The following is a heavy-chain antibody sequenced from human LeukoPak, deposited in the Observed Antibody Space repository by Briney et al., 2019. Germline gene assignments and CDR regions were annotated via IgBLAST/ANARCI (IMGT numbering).Heavy chain of an antibody. Sequence: PGGSLKVSCKGSGYSFTSYWIGWVRQMPGKGLEWLGIIYPGDSDTIYSPSLQGQVTISADKSITTDYLQWSSLKASDTAMYYCARRENYDFWSGYQNWLDLWGQGTLVTVSS. CDR3: ARRENYDFWSGYQNWLDL. V-gene: IGHV5-51*03. D-gene: IGHD3-3*01. CDR1: GYSFTSYW. J-gene: IGHJ5*02. CDR2: IYPGDSDT.